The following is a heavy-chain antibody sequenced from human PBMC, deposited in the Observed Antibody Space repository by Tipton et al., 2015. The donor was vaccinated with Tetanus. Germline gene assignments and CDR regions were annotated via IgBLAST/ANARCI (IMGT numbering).Heavy chain of an antibody. CDR1: GGSVRSGSYY. Sequence: TLSLTCTVSGGSVRSGSYYWNWIRQPPGKGLEWIGYISYSGSTNSNYSLKSRITISQDTSKNQFSLKLTSVTAADTAAYYCARANYDFPKKGPFDSWGQGTLVIVSS. J-gene: IGHJ4*02. V-gene: IGHV4-61*01. CDR3: ARANYDFPKKGPFDS. D-gene: IGHD3-3*01. CDR2: ISYSGST.